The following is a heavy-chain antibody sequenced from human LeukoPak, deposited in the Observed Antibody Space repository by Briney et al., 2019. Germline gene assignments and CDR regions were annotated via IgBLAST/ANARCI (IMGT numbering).Heavy chain of an antibody. V-gene: IGHV3-23*01. D-gene: IGHD6-19*01. CDR1: GFTFSSYA. CDR2: ISGSGGST. Sequence: GGSLRLSCAASGFTFSSYAMSWVRQAPGKGLEWVSAISGSGGSTYYADSVKGRFTISRDNSKNTLYLQMNSLRAEVTAVYYCARQWLVPGYYFDYWGQGTLVTVSS. J-gene: IGHJ4*02. CDR3: ARQWLVPGYYFDY.